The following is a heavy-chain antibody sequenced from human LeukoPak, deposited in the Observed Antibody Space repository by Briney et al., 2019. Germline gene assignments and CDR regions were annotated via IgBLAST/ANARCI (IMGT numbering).Heavy chain of an antibody. CDR3: AGAPGYCSGGSCYSSEYFQH. D-gene: IGHD2-15*01. Sequence: GESLKISCKGSGYSFTSYWIGWVRQMPGKGLEWMGIIYPGDSDTRYSPSFQGQVTISADKSISTAYLQWSSLKASDTAMYYCAGAPGYCSGGSCYSSEYFQHWGQGTLVTVSS. V-gene: IGHV5-51*01. CDR2: IYPGDSDT. CDR1: GYSFTSYW. J-gene: IGHJ1*01.